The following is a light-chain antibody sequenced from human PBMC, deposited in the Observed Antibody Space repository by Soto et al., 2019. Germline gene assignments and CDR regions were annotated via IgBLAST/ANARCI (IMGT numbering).Light chain of an antibody. CDR1: QGISSY. Sequence: IQLTQSPSSLSASVGDRVTITCRASQGISSYLAWYQQKPGKVPKLLIYAASTLQSGVPSRFSGSGSGTDFTLTISSLQPEDFATYYCQQLNSYPVTFGQGTKVEIK. CDR3: QQLNSYPVT. CDR2: AAS. V-gene: IGKV1-9*01. J-gene: IGKJ1*01.